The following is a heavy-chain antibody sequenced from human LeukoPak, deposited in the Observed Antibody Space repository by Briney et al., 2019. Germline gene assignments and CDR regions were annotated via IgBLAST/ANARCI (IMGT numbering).Heavy chain of an antibody. CDR3: AREGDIVVVVAAEY. J-gene: IGHJ4*02. V-gene: IGHV3-23*01. Sequence: GGSLRLSCAASGFTFSRYTMGWVRQSPGKGLEWVSHISGSGDRTRYADSVKGRFTVSRDNSENTLYLQMNSLRAEDTAVYYCAREGDIVVVVAAEYWGQGTLVTVSS. D-gene: IGHD2-15*01. CDR2: ISGSGDRT. CDR1: GFTFSRYT.